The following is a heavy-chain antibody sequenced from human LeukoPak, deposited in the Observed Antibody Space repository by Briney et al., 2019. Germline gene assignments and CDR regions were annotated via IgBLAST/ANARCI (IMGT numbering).Heavy chain of an antibody. CDR3: ARGGSGYYFPLDY. J-gene: IGHJ4*02. Sequence: GGSLRLSCAASGFTFSSYSMNWVRQAPGKGLEWVSYISSSSGTIYYADSVKGRFTTSRDNAKNSLFLQMNSLRAEDTAVYYCARGGSGYYFPLDYWGQGTLVTVSS. D-gene: IGHD3-22*01. CDR2: ISSSSGTI. CDR1: GFTFSSYS. V-gene: IGHV3-48*01.